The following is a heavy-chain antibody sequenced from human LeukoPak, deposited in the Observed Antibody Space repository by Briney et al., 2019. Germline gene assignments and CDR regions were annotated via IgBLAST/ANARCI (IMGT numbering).Heavy chain of an antibody. CDR2: FSGGGGTT. CDR3: AKGWGSGYSHGLDY. CDR1: GFTVSSNF. Sequence: PGGSLRLSCAASGFTVSSNFLSWVRQPPGKGLEWVAAFSGGGGTTYYAESVKGRFTISRDNSKNTLYLQMNSLRAEDTAIYYCAKGWGSGYSHGLDYWGQGTLVSVSS. D-gene: IGHD5-18*01. J-gene: IGHJ4*02. V-gene: IGHV3-23*01.